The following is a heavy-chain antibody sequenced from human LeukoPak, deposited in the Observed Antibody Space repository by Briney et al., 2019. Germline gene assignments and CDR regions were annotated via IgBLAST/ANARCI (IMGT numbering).Heavy chain of an antibody. CDR1: GFTFSSYS. Sequence: PGGSLRLSCAASGFTFSSYSMNWVRQAPGKGLEWVSYISSSSSYIYYADSVKGRFTISRDNAENSLYLQMNSLRAEDTAVYYCVRDSRVVRGVTSAFDIWGQGTMVTVSS. CDR3: VRDSRVVRGVTSAFDI. J-gene: IGHJ3*02. D-gene: IGHD3-10*01. V-gene: IGHV3-21*01. CDR2: ISSSSSYI.